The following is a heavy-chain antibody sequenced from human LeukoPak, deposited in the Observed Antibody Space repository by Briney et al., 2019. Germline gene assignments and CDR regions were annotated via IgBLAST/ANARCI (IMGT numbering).Heavy chain of an antibody. V-gene: IGHV1-2*02. Sequence: ASVKVSCKASGYTFTDYYIHWVRQAPGQGLEWMGWINPNSGGTNYTQKFQGRVTMTRDTSISTAYLELNRLTSDDTAVYYCARVLARYGNLDYWGQGILVTVSS. CDR1: GYTFTDYY. CDR2: INPNSGGT. J-gene: IGHJ4*02. CDR3: ARVLARYGNLDY. D-gene: IGHD1-14*01.